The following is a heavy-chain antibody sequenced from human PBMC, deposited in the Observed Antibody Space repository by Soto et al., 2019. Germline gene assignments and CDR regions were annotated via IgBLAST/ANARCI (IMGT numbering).Heavy chain of an antibody. D-gene: IGHD2-2*01. V-gene: IGHV1-69*08. Sequence: QVQLVQSGAEVKKPGSSVKVSCKASGGTFSSYTISWVRQAPGQGLEWMGRIIPTSETTNYTQKFQGRVTIATDKSTSTAYMELTSLASEDTAVYYCARGPLGYCIGTQCYDYFNYWGQGTLVTVSS. J-gene: IGHJ4*02. CDR1: GGTFSSYT. CDR2: IIPTSETT. CDR3: ARGPLGYCIGTQCYDYFNY.